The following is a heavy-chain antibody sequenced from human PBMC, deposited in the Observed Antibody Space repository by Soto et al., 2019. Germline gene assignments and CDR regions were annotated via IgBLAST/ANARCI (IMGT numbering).Heavy chain of an antibody. D-gene: IGHD3-10*01. Sequence: EVQLVESGGGLVKPGGSLRLSWAASGFTFSTDSMNWVRQAPGKGLEWVSSISSSSSYIYYADSVKGRFTISRDNAKNTLYLKMNTLRAEDTAVYYCARDRGGDLKAFDIWGQGTMVTVSS. CDR1: GFTFSTDS. CDR2: ISSSSSYI. V-gene: IGHV3-21*01. J-gene: IGHJ3*02. CDR3: ARDRGGDLKAFDI.